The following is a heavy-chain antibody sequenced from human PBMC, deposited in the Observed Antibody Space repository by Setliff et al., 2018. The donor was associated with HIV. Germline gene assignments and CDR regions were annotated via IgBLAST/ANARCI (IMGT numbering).Heavy chain of an antibody. J-gene: IGHJ6*03. CDR1: GYTSTSYG. CDR2: ISEYNGDT. Sequence: VKVACKASGYTSTSYGISWVRQAPGQGLEWMGWISEYNGDTKYAQKLQGRVTMTKDTSTSTAYMELRSLRSDDTAVYYCARDSSFNMDVWGKGTTVTVSS. V-gene: IGHV1-18*01. CDR3: ARDSSFNMDV.